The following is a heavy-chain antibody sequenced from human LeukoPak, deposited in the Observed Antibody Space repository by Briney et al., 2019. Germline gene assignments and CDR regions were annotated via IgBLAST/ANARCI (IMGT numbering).Heavy chain of an antibody. CDR2: ISGSGGST. CDR3: AKGPSYYYYYGIDV. Sequence: GGSLRLSCAASGFTFSSYAMSWVRQAPGKGLEWVSAISGSGGSTYYADSVKGRFTISRDNSKNTLYLQMNSLRAEDTAVYYCAKGPSYYYYYGIDVWGQGTTVTVSS. CDR1: GFTFSSYA. V-gene: IGHV3-23*01. J-gene: IGHJ6*02.